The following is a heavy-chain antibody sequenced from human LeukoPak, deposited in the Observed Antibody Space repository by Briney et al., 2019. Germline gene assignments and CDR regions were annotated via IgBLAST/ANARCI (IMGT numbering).Heavy chain of an antibody. Sequence: ASETLSLTCTVSGGSIFRYHWSWIRQPPGRGLEWIGYVFSSGDTKYNPSLESRVALSVDASKNQFSLWLSSVTATDTAVYYCARGYSGYGIHFDYWGQGTLVAVSS. CDR2: VFSSGDT. J-gene: IGHJ4*02. D-gene: IGHD5-12*01. CDR3: ARGYSGYGIHFDY. CDR1: GGSIFRYH. V-gene: IGHV4-59*08.